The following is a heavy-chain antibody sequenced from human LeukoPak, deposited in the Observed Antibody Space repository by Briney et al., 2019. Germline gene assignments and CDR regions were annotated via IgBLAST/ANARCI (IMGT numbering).Heavy chain of an antibody. CDR1: GGSISSYY. Sequence: SETLSLTCTVSGGSISSYYWGWIRQPPGKGLEWIGSMYYGGSTYYNPSLESRVTISGDTSKNQFSLKLSSVTAADRAVYYCARVTSNWSLDYWGQGTLVTVSS. CDR2: MYYGGST. V-gene: IGHV4-39*07. D-gene: IGHD6-13*01. J-gene: IGHJ4*02. CDR3: ARVTSNWSLDY.